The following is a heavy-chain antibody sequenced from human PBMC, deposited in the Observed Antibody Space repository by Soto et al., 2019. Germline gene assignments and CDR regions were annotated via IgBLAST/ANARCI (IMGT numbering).Heavy chain of an antibody. CDR2: IKEDGSDK. CDR3: GHCYFGLGPDY. V-gene: IGHV3-7*01. J-gene: IGHJ4*02. CDR1: GQTFSIHW. D-gene: IGHD3-10*01. Sequence: PGGCLRLSCVPFGQTFSIHWITLVRNPPRKGQECEANIKEDGSDKYYVDSVKGRCTISRDNARKSLYLQTHSLRAEDTAVYYRGHCYFGLGPDYWGKRSMVTVSS.